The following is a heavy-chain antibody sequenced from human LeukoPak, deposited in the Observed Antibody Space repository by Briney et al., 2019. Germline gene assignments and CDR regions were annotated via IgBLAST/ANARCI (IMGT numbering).Heavy chain of an antibody. J-gene: IGHJ4*02. CDR1: GFTFSSYG. D-gene: IGHD2-15*01. Sequence: GRSLRLSCAASGFTFSSYGMHWVRQAPGKGLEWVAVISYDGSNKYYADSVKGRFTISRDNSKNTLYLQMNSLRAEDTAVYYCAKASLCSGGSCCIDYWGQGTLVTVSS. V-gene: IGHV3-30*18. CDR3: AKASLCSGGSCCIDY. CDR2: ISYDGSNK.